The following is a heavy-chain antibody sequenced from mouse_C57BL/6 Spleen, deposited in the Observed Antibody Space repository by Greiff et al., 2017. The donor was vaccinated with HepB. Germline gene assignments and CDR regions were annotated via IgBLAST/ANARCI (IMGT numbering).Heavy chain of an antibody. J-gene: IGHJ3*01. V-gene: IGHV5-6*01. CDR2: ISSGGSYT. CDR3: ARPLFYDGYPAWLAY. D-gene: IGHD2-3*01. Sequence: EVQLVESGGDLVKPGGSLKLSCAASGFTFSSYGMSWVRQTLDTRLAWVATISSGGSYTYYPDSVNGRFTISRDNAKNTLYLQMSSLKSEDTALYYSARPLFYDGYPAWLAYWSQGTLVTVSA. CDR1: GFTFSSYG.